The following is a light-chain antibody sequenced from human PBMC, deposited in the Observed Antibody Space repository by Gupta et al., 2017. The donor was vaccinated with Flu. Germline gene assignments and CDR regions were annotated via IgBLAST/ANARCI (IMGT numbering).Light chain of an antibody. J-gene: IGLJ2*01. CDR3: QVWDSSSDLVV. CDR1: NIGSKT. CDR2: DDS. V-gene: IGLV3-21*03. Sequence: GKTASMPCGGNNIGSKTVHWYQQKPGQAPVLVVCDDSDRPSGIPERFSGSNSGNTATLTISRVEAGDEADYYCQVWDSSSDLVVFGRGTKLTVL.